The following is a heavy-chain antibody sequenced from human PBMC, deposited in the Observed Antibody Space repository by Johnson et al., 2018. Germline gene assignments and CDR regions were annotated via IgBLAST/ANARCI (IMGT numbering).Heavy chain of an antibody. J-gene: IGHJ3*02. CDR2: ISSSGYI. V-gene: IGHV3-21*05. Sequence: VQLVESGGGVVQPGRSLRLSCAASGFTFSSYGMHWVRQAPGKGLEWISYISSSGYIHYADSVKGRFTISRDNAKNSLYLQMNSLRAEGTAVYYCARGRLSSGSDALHIWGQGTMVTVSS. CDR1: GFTFSSYG. CDR3: ARGRLSSGSDALHI. D-gene: IGHD6-19*01.